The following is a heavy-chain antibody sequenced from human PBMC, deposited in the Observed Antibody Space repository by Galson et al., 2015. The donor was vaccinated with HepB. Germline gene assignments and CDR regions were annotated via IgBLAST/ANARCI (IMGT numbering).Heavy chain of an antibody. J-gene: IGHJ6*02. CDR1: GYTFTSYA. CDR2: INTNTGNP. D-gene: IGHD3-10*01. V-gene: IGHV7-4-1*02. Sequence: SVKVSCKASGYTFTSYAMNWVRQAPGQGLEWMGWINTNTGNPTYAQGFTGRFVFSLDTSVSTAYLQISSLKAEDTAVYYCARVYTRPGVLWFGRSSDYYYYGMDVWGQGTTVTVSS. CDR3: ARVYTRPGVLWFGRSSDYYYYGMDV.